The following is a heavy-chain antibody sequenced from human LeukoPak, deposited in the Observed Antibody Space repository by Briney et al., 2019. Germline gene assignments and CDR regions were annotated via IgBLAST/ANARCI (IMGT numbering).Heavy chain of an antibody. CDR3: ARVQLGYFDY. CDR1: GGFISSYY. V-gene: IGHV4-59*12. D-gene: IGHD1-1*01. J-gene: IGHJ4*02. Sequence: KPSETLSLTCTVSGGFISSYYWSWIRQPPGKGLEWIGYIYYSGSTNYNPSLKSRVTISVDTSKNQFSLKLSSVTAADTAVYYCARVQLGYFDYWGQGTLVTVSS. CDR2: IYYSGST.